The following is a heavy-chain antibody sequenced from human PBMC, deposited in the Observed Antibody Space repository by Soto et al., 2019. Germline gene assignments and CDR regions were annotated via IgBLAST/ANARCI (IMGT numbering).Heavy chain of an antibody. CDR3: ARGISMMVSIPGDARDKNSVDS. Sequence: SSVTLSLTCAVYGGSFSGHYWSWIRQPPGKGLEWIGEINHSGNTNENPSLKSRVTIAVDTSKHQFSLKLKSVTAADTAVSFCARGISMMVSIPGDARDKNSVDSGG. D-gene: IGHD3-22*01. CDR2: INHSGNT. V-gene: IGHV4-34*01. CDR1: GGSFSGHY. J-gene: IGHJ5*01.